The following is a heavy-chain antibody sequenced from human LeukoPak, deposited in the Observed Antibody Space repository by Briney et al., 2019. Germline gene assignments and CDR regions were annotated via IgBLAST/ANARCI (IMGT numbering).Heavy chain of an antibody. Sequence: GGSLRLSCAASGFTLSDSYMSWIRQAPGKGLEWISYISSSGSTIYYADSVKGRFTISRDNAKNSLYLQMNSLRAEDTAVYYCARYGSSTRNTFDIWGQGTMVTVSS. CDR2: ISSSGSTI. CDR1: GFTLSDSY. V-gene: IGHV3-11*01. J-gene: IGHJ3*02. CDR3: ARYGSSTRNTFDI. D-gene: IGHD2-2*01.